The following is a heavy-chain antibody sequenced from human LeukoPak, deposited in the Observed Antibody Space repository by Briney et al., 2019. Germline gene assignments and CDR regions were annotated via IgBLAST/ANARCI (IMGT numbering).Heavy chain of an antibody. V-gene: IGHV3-11*01. Sequence: GGSLRLSCAASGFTVSSNYMSWVRQAPGKGLEWVSYISSSGSTIYYADSVKGRFTISRDNAKNSLYLQMNSLRAEDTAVYYCARALGGWSYYGMDVWGQGTTVTVSS. CDR1: GFTVSSNY. CDR3: ARALGGWSYYGMDV. J-gene: IGHJ6*02. CDR2: ISSSGSTI. D-gene: IGHD6-19*01.